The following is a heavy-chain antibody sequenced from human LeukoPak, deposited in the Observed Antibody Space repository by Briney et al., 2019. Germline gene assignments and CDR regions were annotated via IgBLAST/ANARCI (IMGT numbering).Heavy chain of an antibody. J-gene: IGHJ6*03. CDR1: GFTFSGYA. V-gene: IGHV3-23*01. Sequence: GGSLRLSCAASGFTFSGYAMSWVRQAPGKGLEWVSAISGSGGSTYYADSVKGRFTISRDNSKNTLYLQMNSLRAEDTAVYYCAKGGNTYYYYYYMDVWGKGTTVTVSS. CDR3: AKGGNTYYYYYYMDV. D-gene: IGHD1-14*01. CDR2: ISGSGGST.